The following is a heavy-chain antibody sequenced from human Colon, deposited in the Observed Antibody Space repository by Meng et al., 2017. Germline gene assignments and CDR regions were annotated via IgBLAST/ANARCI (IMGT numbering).Heavy chain of an antibody. Sequence: VQSPTGGAGLLKPSEPLSLPFACFGGSFSGFYWSWIRQPPGKGLEWIGEIDHFGISNYNSSLKGRLTMSVDTSKKQISLTLTSVTAADTAVYYCATGLRHGDWFDPWGPGTLVTVSS. J-gene: IGHJ5*02. D-gene: IGHD4-17*01. V-gene: IGHV4-34*02. CDR3: ATGLRHGDWFDP. CDR1: GGSFSGFY. CDR2: IDHFGIS.